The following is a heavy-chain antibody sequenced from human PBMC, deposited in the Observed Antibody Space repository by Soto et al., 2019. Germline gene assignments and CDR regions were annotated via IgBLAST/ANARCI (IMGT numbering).Heavy chain of an antibody. CDR3: ARGMSPYSSSSRLKIVYYYGMDV. V-gene: IGHV3-30-3*01. CDR2: ISYDGSNK. CDR1: GFTFSSYA. D-gene: IGHD6-6*01. Sequence: PGGSLRLSCAASGFTFSSYAMHWVRQAPGKGLDWVAVISYDGSNKYYADSVKGRFTISRDNSKNTLYLQMNSLRAEDTAVYYCARGMSPYSSSSRLKIVYYYGMDVWGQGTTVTVSS. J-gene: IGHJ6*02.